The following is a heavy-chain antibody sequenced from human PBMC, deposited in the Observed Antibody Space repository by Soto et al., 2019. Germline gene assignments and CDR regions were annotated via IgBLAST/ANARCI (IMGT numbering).Heavy chain of an antibody. J-gene: IGHJ4*02. Sequence: SLRLSCAASGFTFSSYGMHWVRQAPGKGLEWVAVISYDGSNKYYADSVKGRFTISRDNSKNTLYLQMNSLRAEDTAVYYCAKDYGLNYDSSGPFDYWGQGTLVTVSS. V-gene: IGHV3-30*18. D-gene: IGHD3-22*01. CDR1: GFTFSSYG. CDR3: AKDYGLNYDSSGPFDY. CDR2: ISYDGSNK.